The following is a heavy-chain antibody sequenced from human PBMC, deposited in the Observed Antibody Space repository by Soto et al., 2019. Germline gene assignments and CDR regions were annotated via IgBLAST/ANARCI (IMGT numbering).Heavy chain of an antibody. CDR3: ARSTYSSGYYYALDY. CDR2: INPSGGST. J-gene: IGHJ4*02. CDR1: GYTLIMYY. D-gene: IGHD3-22*01. Sequence: GASVKVSCKASGYTLIMYYIHWMRQAPGQGLEWMGIINPSGGSTTYAQKFQGRVTMTRDTSTSTVYMDLSSLRSEDTAVYYCARSTYSSGYYYALDYWGQXTQVSVS. V-gene: IGHV1-46*01.